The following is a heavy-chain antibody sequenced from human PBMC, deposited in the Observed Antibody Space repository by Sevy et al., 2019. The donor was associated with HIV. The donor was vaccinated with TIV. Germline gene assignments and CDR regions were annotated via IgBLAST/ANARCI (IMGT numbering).Heavy chain of an antibody. D-gene: IGHD4-4*01. CDR3: ARDFDRVTTDGYYYYYGMDV. Sequence: GGSLRLSCAASGFTFSSYSMNWVRQAPGKGLEWVSSITSSSSYIYYSDSVKGRFTISRDNAKNSLYLQMNSLRAEDTAVYYCARDFDRVTTDGYYYYYGMDVWGHGTTVTVSS. CDR2: ITSSSSYI. CDR1: GFTFSSYS. J-gene: IGHJ6*02. V-gene: IGHV3-21*01.